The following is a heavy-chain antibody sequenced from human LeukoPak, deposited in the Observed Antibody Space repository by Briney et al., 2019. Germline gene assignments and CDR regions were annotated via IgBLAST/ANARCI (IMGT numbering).Heavy chain of an antibody. J-gene: IGHJ5*02. CDR1: GGSISSYY. CDR2: IYYSGST. D-gene: IGHD2-15*01. Sequence: PSETLSLTCTVSGGSISSYYWSWIRQPPGKGLEWIGYIYYSGSTNYNPSLKSRVTISVDTSKNQFSLKLSSVTAADTAVYYCARHRYSNWFDPWGQGTLVTVSS. CDR3: ARHRYSNWFDP. V-gene: IGHV4-59*08.